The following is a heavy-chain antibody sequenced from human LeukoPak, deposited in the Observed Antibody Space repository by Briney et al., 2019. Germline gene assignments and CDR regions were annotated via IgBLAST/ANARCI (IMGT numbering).Heavy chain of an antibody. CDR1: GYTFTSYY. Sequence: ASVKVSYKASGYTFTSYYMHWVRQAPGQGLEWVGIINPSGGSTSYAQKFQGRVTMTRDMSTSTVYMELSSLKASDTAMYYCARFEAYCGGDCYSDAFDIWGQGTMVTVSS. CDR2: INPSGGST. CDR3: ARFEAYCGGDCYSDAFDI. J-gene: IGHJ3*02. D-gene: IGHD2-21*02. V-gene: IGHV1-46*01.